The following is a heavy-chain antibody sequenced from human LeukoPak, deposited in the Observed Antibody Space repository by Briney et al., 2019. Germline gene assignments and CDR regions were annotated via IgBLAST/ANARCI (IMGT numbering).Heavy chain of an antibody. CDR2: ISFDGSRK. D-gene: IGHD6-13*01. CDR1: GFTFSNYG. CDR3: AREEFSSSWEP. V-gene: IGHV3-33*01. J-gene: IGHJ5*02. Sequence: GGSLRLSCAASGFTFSNYGMHWVRQAPGKGLEWVALISFDGSRKYYADSVKGRFTISRDNSKSTVYLQMNSLRAEDTAVYYCAREEFSSSWEPWGQGTLVTVSS.